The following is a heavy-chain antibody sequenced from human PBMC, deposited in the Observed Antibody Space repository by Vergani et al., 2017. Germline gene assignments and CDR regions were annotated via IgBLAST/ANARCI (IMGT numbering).Heavy chain of an antibody. D-gene: IGHD6-13*01. CDR2: ISGSGGST. V-gene: IGHV3-23*01. Sequence: EVQLLESGGGLVQPGGSLRLSCAASGFTFSSYAMSWVRQAPGKGLEWVAAISGSGGSTYYADSVKGLFTISRDNSKNTLYLQMNSLRAEDTAVYYCAKEGISYSSSGGYWGQGTLVTVSS. J-gene: IGHJ4*02. CDR1: GFTFSSYA. CDR3: AKEGISYSSSGGY.